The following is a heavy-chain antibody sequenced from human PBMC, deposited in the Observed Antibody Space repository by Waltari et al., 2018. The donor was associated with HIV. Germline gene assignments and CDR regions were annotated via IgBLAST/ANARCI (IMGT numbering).Heavy chain of an antibody. Sequence: QITLKESGPTLVKPTQTLTLTCTFSGFSLSTSGVGVGWIRQPPGKALEWLALIYWNHDKRYSPALKSRLTITKDTSKNQVVLTMTNMDPVDTATYYCAHRQDQVYQLWLRGNAFDIWGQGTMVTVSS. V-gene: IGHV2-5*01. CDR2: IYWNHDK. J-gene: IGHJ3*02. CDR1: GFSLSTSGVG. D-gene: IGHD5-18*01. CDR3: AHRQDQVYQLWLRGNAFDI.